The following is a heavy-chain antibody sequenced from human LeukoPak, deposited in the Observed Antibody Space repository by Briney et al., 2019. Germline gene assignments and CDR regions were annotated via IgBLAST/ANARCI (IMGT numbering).Heavy chain of an antibody. CDR2: ISAYNGNT. J-gene: IGHJ6*02. Sequence: ASVKLSCKASGYTFTSYGISWVRQAPGQGLEWMGWISAYNGNTNYAQKLQGRVTMTTDTSTSTAYMELRSLRSDDTAVYYCARSITIFGVVIRKDYYYGMDVWGQGTTVTVSS. V-gene: IGHV1-18*01. CDR1: GYTFTSYG. CDR3: ARSITIFGVVIRKDYYYGMDV. D-gene: IGHD3-3*01.